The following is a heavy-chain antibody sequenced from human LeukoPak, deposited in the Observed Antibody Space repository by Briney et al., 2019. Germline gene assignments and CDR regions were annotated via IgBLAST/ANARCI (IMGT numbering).Heavy chain of an antibody. J-gene: IGHJ3*01. CDR1: GFTFSSYS. CDR2: ISSSSSYI. Sequence: GSLRLSCAASGFTFSSYSMNWVRQAPGKGLEWVSSISSSSSYIYYADSVKGRFTISRDNAKNSLYLQMNSLRAEDTAVYYCASSSDDCGGDCYRAFAFWGQGTMVTVSS. CDR3: ASSSDDCGGDCYRAFAF. V-gene: IGHV3-21*01. D-gene: IGHD2-21*02.